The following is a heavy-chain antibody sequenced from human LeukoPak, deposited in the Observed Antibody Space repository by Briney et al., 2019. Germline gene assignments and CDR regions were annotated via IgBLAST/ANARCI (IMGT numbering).Heavy chain of an antibody. J-gene: IGHJ4*02. V-gene: IGHV1-8*03. Sequence: ASVKVSCKASGYTFTSYDINWVRQATGQGLEWMGWMNPNSGNTGYAQKFQGRVTITRNTSISTAYMELSSLRSEDTAVYYCATYVWGSYRPPIWGQGTLVTVSS. CDR2: MNPNSGNT. CDR1: GYTFTSYD. CDR3: ATYVWGSYRPPI. D-gene: IGHD3-16*02.